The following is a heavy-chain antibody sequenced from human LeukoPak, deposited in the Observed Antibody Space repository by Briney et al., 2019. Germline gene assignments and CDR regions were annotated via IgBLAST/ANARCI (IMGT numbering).Heavy chain of an antibody. V-gene: IGHV4-34*01. CDR1: GGSFSGYY. D-gene: IGHD3-22*01. CDR2: INHSGST. Sequence: SETLSLTCAVYGGSFSGYYWSWIRQPPGKGLEWIGEINHSGSTNYNPSLKSRVTIPVDTSKNQFSLKLSSVTAADTAVYYCASSGGYYYDSSGRFDYWGQGTLVTVSS. CDR3: ASSGGYYYDSSGRFDY. J-gene: IGHJ4*02.